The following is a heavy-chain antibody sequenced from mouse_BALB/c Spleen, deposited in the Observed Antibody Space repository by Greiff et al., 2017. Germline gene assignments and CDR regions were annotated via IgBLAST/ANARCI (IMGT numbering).Heavy chain of an antibody. CDR1: GFTFSSFG. D-gene: IGHD2-1*01. CDR2: ISSGSSTI. V-gene: IGHV5-17*02. Sequence: EVNVVESGGGLVQPGGSRKLSCAASGFTFSSFGMHWVRQAPEKGLEWVAFISSGSSTIYYADTVKGRFTISRDNPKNTLFLQMTSLRSEDTAMYYCARYGNYDLDYGGQGTSVTVSS. J-gene: IGHJ4*01. CDR3: ARYGNYDLDY.